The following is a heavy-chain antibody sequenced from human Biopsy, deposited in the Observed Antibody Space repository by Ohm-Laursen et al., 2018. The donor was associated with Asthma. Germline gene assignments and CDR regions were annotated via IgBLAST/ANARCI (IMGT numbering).Heavy chain of an antibody. CDR3: ARCQVGYSSGWSLLLKKIYYSGMDV. V-gene: IGHV1-69*15. CDR1: GGTFSTFG. CDR2: IIPFYGTA. D-gene: IGHD6-19*01. J-gene: IGHJ6*02. Sequence: SSVTVSCKTSGGTFSTFGISWVRQAPGQGLEWMGRIIPFYGTATYAQNFQGRLTLTADESTSTAYMEVTSLRSEDTAIYYCARCQVGYSSGWSLLLKKIYYSGMDVWGQGTAVTVSS.